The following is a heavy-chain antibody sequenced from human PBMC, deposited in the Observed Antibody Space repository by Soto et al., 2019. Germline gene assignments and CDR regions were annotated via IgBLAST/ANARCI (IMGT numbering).Heavy chain of an antibody. CDR3: TTRFPNDY. Sequence: PGGSLRLSCAVSGLTFTDAWMNWVRQAPGKGLEWVGRIKSKSDGGTTDYGAPVKDRFTISRDDSKSTLYLQMNSLKTEDAAVYYCTTRFPNDYWGQGTLVTVSS. J-gene: IGHJ4*02. CDR2: IKSKSDGGTT. D-gene: IGHD2-21*01. V-gene: IGHV3-15*07. CDR1: GLTFTDAW.